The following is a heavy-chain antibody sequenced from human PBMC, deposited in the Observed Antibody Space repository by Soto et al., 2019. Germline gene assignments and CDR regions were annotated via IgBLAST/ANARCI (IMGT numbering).Heavy chain of an antibody. Sequence: QVELQQSGPGLVKASETLSLTCTVFGGSIDSYYWSWIRQAPGKGLEWIGHISDSGTTNYNPSLGSRVTISVDTSRNLFSLQLSSVTAADTAVYFCARDRWTSSANWFDPWGPGTLVTVAS. CDR2: ISDSGTT. CDR1: GGSIDSYY. D-gene: IGHD3-16*02. J-gene: IGHJ5*02. V-gene: IGHV4-59*12. CDR3: ARDRWTSSANWFDP.